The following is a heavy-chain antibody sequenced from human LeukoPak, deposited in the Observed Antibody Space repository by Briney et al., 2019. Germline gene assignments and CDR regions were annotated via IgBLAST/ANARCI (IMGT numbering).Heavy chain of an antibody. Sequence: GGSLRLSCTASGITLGDYAMSWVRQAPGKGLEWVCFIRSKAYGGTTEYAASVKGRFTISRDDSKSIAYLQMNSLKTEDTAVYYCARQIRTTTDYLDHWGQGTLVTVSS. CDR1: GITLGDYA. CDR2: IRSKAYGGTT. CDR3: ARQIRTTTDYLDH. V-gene: IGHV3-49*04. D-gene: IGHD4-17*01. J-gene: IGHJ4*02.